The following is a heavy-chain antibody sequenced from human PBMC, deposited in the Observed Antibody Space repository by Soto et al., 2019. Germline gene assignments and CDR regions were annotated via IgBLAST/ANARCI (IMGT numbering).Heavy chain of an antibody. CDR2: INAGNGNT. J-gene: IGHJ3*02. D-gene: IGHD3-3*01. CDR3: ARVRNYDFWSGRYDAFDI. Sequence: ASVKVSCKASGYTFASYARHWVRQAPGQRLEWMGWINAGNGNTKYSQKFQGRVTITRDTSASTAYMELSSLRFEDTAVYYCARVRNYDFWSGRYDAFDIWGQGTMVTVSS. CDR1: GYTFASYA. V-gene: IGHV1-3*01.